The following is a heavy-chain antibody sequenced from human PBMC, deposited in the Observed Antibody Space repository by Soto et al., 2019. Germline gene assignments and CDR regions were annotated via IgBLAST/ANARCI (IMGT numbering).Heavy chain of an antibody. D-gene: IGHD3-10*01. V-gene: IGHV4-59*12. CDR1: GGSISSYY. J-gene: IGHJ4*02. CDR2: IYYSGST. Sequence: PSETLSLTCTVSGGSISSYYWSWIRQPPGKGLEWIGYIYYSGSTNYNPSLKSRVTISVDTSKNQFSLKLSSVTAADTAVYYCARSPLRSIIDYWGQGTLVTVSS. CDR3: ARSPLRSIIDY.